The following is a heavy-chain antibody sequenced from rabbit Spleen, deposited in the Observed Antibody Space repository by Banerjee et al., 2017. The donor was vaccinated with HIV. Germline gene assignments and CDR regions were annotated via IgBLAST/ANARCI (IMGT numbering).Heavy chain of an antibody. V-gene: IGHV1S45*01. CDR3: ARDGAGGSYFAL. CDR1: GFSFSNKAV. D-gene: IGHD8-1*01. CDR2: IRVDGKYI. J-gene: IGHJ4*01. Sequence: QEQLVESGGGLVKPEGSLKLSCTASGFSFSNKAVMCWVRQAPGKGPEWIACIRVDGKYIYYASWAKGRFTISRTSSTVDLQMTSLTAADTATYFCARDGAGGSYFALWGQGTLVTVS.